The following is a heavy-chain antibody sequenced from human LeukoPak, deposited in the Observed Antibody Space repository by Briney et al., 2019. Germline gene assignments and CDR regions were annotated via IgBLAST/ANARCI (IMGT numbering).Heavy chain of an antibody. J-gene: IGHJ5*02. CDR3: ARSPYTTALASES. CDR1: GGSIITSSYY. D-gene: IGHD2-2*02. V-gene: IGHV4-39*07. Sequence: SETLSLTCAVSGGSIITSSYYWGWIRQPPGKGLEWIGSIHYSGSTYYNPSLKSRVTMSVDTSKNQFSLRLSSVTAADTAVYYCARSPYTTALASESWGQGTLVSVSS. CDR2: IHYSGST.